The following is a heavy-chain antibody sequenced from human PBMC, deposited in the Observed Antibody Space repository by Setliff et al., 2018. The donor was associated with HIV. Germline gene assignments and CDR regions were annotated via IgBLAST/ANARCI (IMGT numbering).Heavy chain of an antibody. V-gene: IGHV3-23*01. CDR3: AKGPARESQQLVPQAWFDP. CDR2: ISGSGGST. Sequence: VGSLRLSCAASGFTFSSYAMSWVRQAPGKGLEWVSAISGSGGSTYYADSVKGRFTISRDNSKNTLYLQMNSLRAEDTAVYYCAKGPARESQQLVPQAWFDPWGQGTLVTVSS. J-gene: IGHJ5*02. D-gene: IGHD6-13*01. CDR1: GFTFSSYA.